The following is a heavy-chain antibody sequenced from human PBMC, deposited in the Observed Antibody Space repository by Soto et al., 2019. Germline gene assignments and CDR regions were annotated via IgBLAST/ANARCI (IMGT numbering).Heavy chain of an antibody. J-gene: IGHJ4*02. Sequence: ASVKVSCKASGYTFTSYYMHWVRQAPGQGLEWMGIINPSGGSTSYAQKFQGRVTMTRDTSTSTVYMELSSLRSEDTAVYYCARGYCSGGSCYEDFDYWGQGTLVTVSS. V-gene: IGHV1-46*03. CDR3: ARGYCSGGSCYEDFDY. CDR2: INPSGGST. CDR1: GYTFTSYY. D-gene: IGHD2-15*01.